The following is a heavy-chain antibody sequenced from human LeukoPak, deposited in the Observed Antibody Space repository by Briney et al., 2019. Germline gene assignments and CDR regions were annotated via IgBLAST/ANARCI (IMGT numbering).Heavy chain of an antibody. CDR1: GYTFSDYY. J-gene: IGHJ5*02. D-gene: IGHD4-17*01. V-gene: IGHV1-2*02. Sequence: ASVKVSCKASGYTFSDYYMHWVRQAPGQGLEWMGWINPYSGGTNYAEKFQGRVTMTRDTSITTAYMELSSLRSDDTAVYYCARGHYGDYGDYWFDPWGQGTLVTVSS. CDR3: ARGHYGDYGDYWFDP. CDR2: INPYSGGT.